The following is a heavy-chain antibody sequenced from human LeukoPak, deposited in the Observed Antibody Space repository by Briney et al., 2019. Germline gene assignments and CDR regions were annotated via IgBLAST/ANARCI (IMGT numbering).Heavy chain of an antibody. Sequence: ASVKVSCKASGYTFTSYDINWVRQAPGQGLEWMGWMNPNSGNTGYAQKFQGRVTITRNTSISTAYMELSSLRSEDTAVYYCARFGGLWYSSSWTTGGGAFDIWGQGTMVTVSS. CDR2: MNPNSGNT. J-gene: IGHJ3*02. V-gene: IGHV1-8*03. CDR3: ARFGGLWYSSSWTTGGGAFDI. CDR1: GYTFTSYD. D-gene: IGHD6-13*01.